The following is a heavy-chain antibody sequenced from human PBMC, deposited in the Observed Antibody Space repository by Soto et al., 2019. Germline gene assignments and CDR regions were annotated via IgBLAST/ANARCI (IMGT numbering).Heavy chain of an antibody. V-gene: IGHV1-18*01. CDR3: ARALAVTGWFDP. CDR2: ISAYNGNT. Sequence: ASVKVSCKASGYTFTSYGISWVRQAPGQGLEWMGWISAYNGNTNYAQKLQGRVTMTTETSTSTAYMELRSLRSDDTAVYYCARALAVTGWFDPWGQGTLVTVSS. D-gene: IGHD4-4*01. J-gene: IGHJ5*02. CDR1: GYTFTSYG.